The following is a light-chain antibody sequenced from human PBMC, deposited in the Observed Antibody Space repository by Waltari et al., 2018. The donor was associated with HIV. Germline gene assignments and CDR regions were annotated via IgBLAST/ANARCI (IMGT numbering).Light chain of an antibody. CDR1: SSDIGGYNY. Sequence: QSALTQPASVSGSPGQSITFPCTGTSSDIGGYNYVSWYQPHPGKAPQRIIYDFNMRPSVASIRFSGSKSCNTASLTISGLQAEDEADYYCCSYSGTSALVFGGGTRLTVL. CDR3: CSYSGTSALV. V-gene: IGLV2-23*02. J-gene: IGLJ3*02. CDR2: DFN.